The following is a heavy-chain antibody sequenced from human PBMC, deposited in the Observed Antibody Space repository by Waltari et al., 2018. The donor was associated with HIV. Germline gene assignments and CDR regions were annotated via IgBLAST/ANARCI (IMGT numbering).Heavy chain of an antibody. V-gene: IGHV2-5*01. J-gene: IGHJ4*02. Sequence: QITLKESGPTLVKPTQTLTLTCTFSGFSLSTSGVGVGWIRQPPGKALAWLALIYWNDDKRYSPSLKSRLTITKDTSKNQVVLTMTNMDPVDTATYYCAHLLNYYDSSGYPPRTFDYWGQGTLVTVSS. CDR2: IYWNDDK. CDR1: GFSLSTSGVG. CDR3: AHLLNYYDSSGYPPRTFDY. D-gene: IGHD3-22*01.